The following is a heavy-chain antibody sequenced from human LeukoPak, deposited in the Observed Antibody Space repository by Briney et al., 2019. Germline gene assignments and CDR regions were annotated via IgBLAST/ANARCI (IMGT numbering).Heavy chain of an antibody. CDR1: GFTFSSYS. CDR2: ISSSSSYI. Sequence: PGGSLRLSCAASGFTFSSYSMNWVRQAPGKGLEWVSSISSSSSYIYYADSVKGRFTISRDNAKNSLYLQMNSLRAEDTAVYYCARDLPYYDSSGYGAFDIWGQGTMVTVSS. CDR3: ARDLPYYDSSGYGAFDI. J-gene: IGHJ3*02. D-gene: IGHD3-22*01. V-gene: IGHV3-21*01.